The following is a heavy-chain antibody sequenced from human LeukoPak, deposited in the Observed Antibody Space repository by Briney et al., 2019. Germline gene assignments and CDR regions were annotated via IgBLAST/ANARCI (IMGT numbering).Heavy chain of an antibody. CDR1: GGSISSYY. J-gene: IGHJ6*02. Sequence: SETLSLTCTVSGGSISSYYWSWIRQSPGKGLEWIGYISYSGSTNYNPSLKRPVTISVDTSKNQFSLRLSSVTAADTAVYYCARFPGYYDSSGYTPGMDVWGQGTTVTVSS. CDR3: ARFPGYYDSSGYTPGMDV. D-gene: IGHD3-22*01. CDR2: ISYSGST. V-gene: IGHV4-59*12.